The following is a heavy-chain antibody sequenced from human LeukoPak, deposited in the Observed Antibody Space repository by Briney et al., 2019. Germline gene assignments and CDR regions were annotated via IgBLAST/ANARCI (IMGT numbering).Heavy chain of an antibody. D-gene: IGHD3-10*01. CDR3: AKDLRTYGSGIYRLPTVIFNY. V-gene: IGHV3-23*01. CDR1: GFSFSTYA. Sequence: GGSLRLSCAASGFSFSTYAMSWVRQAPGKGLEWVSSTIATGDSTYYADSVKGRFTISRGNSKNTLYLQMNSLRAEDTAIYYCAKDLRTYGSGIYRLPTVIFNYWGQGTLVTVSS. J-gene: IGHJ4*02. CDR2: TIATGDST.